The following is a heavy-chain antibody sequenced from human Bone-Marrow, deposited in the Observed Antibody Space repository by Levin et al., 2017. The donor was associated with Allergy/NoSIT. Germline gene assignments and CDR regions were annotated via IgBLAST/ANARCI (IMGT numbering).Heavy chain of an antibody. D-gene: IGHD3-16*02. CDR2: ISPDSSQT. Sequence: GESLKISCAASGFNFRGYAMHWVRQAPGKGLEWVSLISPDSSQTYYADSVRGRFTISRDNSKNTLSLQMNDLRTDDTAVYFCAKDYQGYINFWGQGTLVTVSS. CDR1: GFNFRGYA. V-gene: IGHV3-30*18. J-gene: IGHJ4*02. CDR3: AKDYQGYINF.